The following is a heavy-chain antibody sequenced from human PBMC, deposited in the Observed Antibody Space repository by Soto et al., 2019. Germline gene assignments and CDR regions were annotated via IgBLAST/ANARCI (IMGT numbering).Heavy chain of an antibody. Sequence: ASVKVSCKASGHTFTSYCIHWVRQAPGQRLEWMGWINAANGDTKYSPKFQGRVTITRDTSASTAYMELSSLRSEDTAVYYCVRRHVSATGIDWFDPWGQGTLVTVS. D-gene: IGHD6-13*01. J-gene: IGHJ5*02. CDR3: VRRHVSATGIDWFDP. CDR1: GHTFTSYC. V-gene: IGHV1-3*01. CDR2: INAANGDT.